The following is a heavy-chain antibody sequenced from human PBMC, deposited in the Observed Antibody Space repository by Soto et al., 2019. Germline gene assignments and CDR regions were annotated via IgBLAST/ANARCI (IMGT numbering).Heavy chain of an antibody. Sequence: SATLTLAYSSFRDSIISFSCTWNRQPSGKGLECIGYICYRGTTYYNPSLSSRVTISVDTSKNLFSLRLSSVTDADTAVYYGASGRGYSYGIDYWGQGTLVTVSS. D-gene: IGHD5-18*01. CDR3: ASGRGYSYGIDY. CDR2: ICYRGTT. J-gene: IGHJ4*02. CDR1: RDSIISFS. V-gene: IGHV4-59*08.